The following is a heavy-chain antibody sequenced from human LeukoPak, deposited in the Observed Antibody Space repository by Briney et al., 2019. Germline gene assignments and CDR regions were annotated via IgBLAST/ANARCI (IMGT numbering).Heavy chain of an antibody. CDR1: GFTFSSYS. V-gene: IGHV3-48*01. J-gene: IGHJ4*02. D-gene: IGHD1-14*01. Sequence: PGGSLRLSCAAPGFTFSSYSMSWVRQAPGKGLEWLSYISSSGSTIYYADSVKGRFTISRDSAKNSLYLQMNSLRAEDTAVYYCARPRSGYYFDHWGQGTLVTVSS. CDR3: ARPRSGYYFDH. CDR2: ISSSGSTI.